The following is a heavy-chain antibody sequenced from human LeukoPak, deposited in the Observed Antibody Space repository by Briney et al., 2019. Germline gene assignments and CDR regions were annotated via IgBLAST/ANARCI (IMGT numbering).Heavy chain of an antibody. D-gene: IGHD3-22*01. CDR3: AGGNFYDSSGHPYHFHY. CDR1: GVSISIYY. CDR2: IYYSENT. Sequence: SETLSLTCTVSGVSISIYYWSWIRQPPGKGLEWIGYIYYSENTNYNSSLKSRVTISEDTSKNQFSLNLTSVTAADTAVYYCAGGNFYDSSGHPYHFHYWGQGTLVTVPS. V-gene: IGHV4-59*01. J-gene: IGHJ4*02.